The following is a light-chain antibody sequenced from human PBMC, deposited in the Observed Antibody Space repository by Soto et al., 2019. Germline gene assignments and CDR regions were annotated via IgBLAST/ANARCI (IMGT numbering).Light chain of an antibody. CDR2: GAS. CDR3: QRYGSSRGT. J-gene: IGKJ2*01. CDR1: QSVSSSY. Sequence: EIVLTQSPGTLSLSPGERATLSCRASQSVSSSYLAWYQQQPGQAPRLLIYGASVRATGIPDRFSGSGSGTDFTLTISRLEPEDVAVYYCQRYGSSRGTFGQGTKLEIK. V-gene: IGKV3-20*01.